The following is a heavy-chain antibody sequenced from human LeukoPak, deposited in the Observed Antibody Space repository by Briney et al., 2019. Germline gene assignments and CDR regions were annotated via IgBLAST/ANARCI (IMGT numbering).Heavy chain of an antibody. D-gene: IGHD2-15*01. Sequence: SETLSLTCAVSGGSMSSYYWSWIRQPPGKGLEWIGYIYYSGSTNYNPSLKSRVTISLDTSKNQFSRKLSSVTAADTAVYYCARLTGTYSPDYWGQGTLVTVSP. CDR1: GGSMSSYY. J-gene: IGHJ4*02. CDR2: IYYSGST. V-gene: IGHV4-59*01. CDR3: ARLTGTYSPDY.